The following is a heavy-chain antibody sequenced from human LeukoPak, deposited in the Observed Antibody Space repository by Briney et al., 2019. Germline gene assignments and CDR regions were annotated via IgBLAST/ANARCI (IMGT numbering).Heavy chain of an antibody. CDR3: ARERGCGGGDCFIDY. V-gene: IGHV1-18*01. J-gene: IGHJ4*02. CDR2: ISAYNGNT. Sequence: ASVKVSCKASGYTFTSYGISWVRQAPGQGLEWMGWISAYNGNTNYAQKLQGRVTMTTDTSTSTAYMELRSLRSDDTAVYYCARERGCGGGDCFIDYWGQGTLVTVSS. D-gene: IGHD2-21*02. CDR1: GYTFTSYG.